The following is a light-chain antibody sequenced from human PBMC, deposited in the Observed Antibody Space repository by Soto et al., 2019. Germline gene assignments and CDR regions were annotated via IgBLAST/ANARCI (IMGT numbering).Light chain of an antibody. V-gene: IGKV3D-15*01. CDR3: QQYNNWPPIT. CDR1: QSVSDN. CDR2: DAS. Sequence: EIVMTKSPATLSVSPGERATLSCRASQSVSDNLAWYHQKRGQAPRLLIYDASTRATGIPARFSGSGSGTEFTLTISSLQSEDFAVYYCQQYNNWPPITFGQGTRLEI. J-gene: IGKJ5*01.